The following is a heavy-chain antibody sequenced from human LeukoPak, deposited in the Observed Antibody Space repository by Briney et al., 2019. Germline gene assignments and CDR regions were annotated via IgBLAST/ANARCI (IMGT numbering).Heavy chain of an antibody. CDR3: ARGMYYYDSSGLNAFDI. Sequence: GGSLRLSCAASGFTFSSYGMHWVRQAPGKGLEWVAFIRYDGSNKYYADSVKGRFTISRDNSKNTLYLQMNSLRAEDTAVYYCARGMYYYDSSGLNAFDIWGQGTMVTVSS. J-gene: IGHJ3*02. CDR1: GFTFSSYG. D-gene: IGHD3-22*01. CDR2: IRYDGSNK. V-gene: IGHV3-30*02.